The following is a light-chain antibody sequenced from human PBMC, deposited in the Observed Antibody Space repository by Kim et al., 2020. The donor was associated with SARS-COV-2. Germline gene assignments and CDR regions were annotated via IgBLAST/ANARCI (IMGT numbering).Light chain of an antibody. CDR2: SNS. J-gene: IGLJ3*02. CDR1: SSNIGSYT. V-gene: IGLV1-44*01. Sequence: GQRVTISCSGSSSNIGSYTVNWYQQLPGTAPKLLIYSNSQRPSGVPDRFSGSKSGTSASLVISGLRSEDEADCYCSAWDDSLNGRLYGGGTQLTVL. CDR3: SAWDDSLNGRL.